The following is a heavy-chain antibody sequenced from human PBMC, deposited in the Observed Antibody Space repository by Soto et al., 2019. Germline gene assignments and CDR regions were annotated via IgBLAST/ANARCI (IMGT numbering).Heavy chain of an antibody. CDR1: GDTITSLS. D-gene: IGHD1-7*01. CDR2: ISTTGNT. Sequence: PSETLSFTCTLSGDTITSLSWNWIRQSAGKGLEWIGRISTTGNTHYNPSLESRVTMSLDTSKNQFSLKLTSVAAADTAVYYCGGESGENWSYEAYWGQGTLVTVSS. V-gene: IGHV4-4*07. J-gene: IGHJ4*02. CDR3: GGESGENWSYEAY.